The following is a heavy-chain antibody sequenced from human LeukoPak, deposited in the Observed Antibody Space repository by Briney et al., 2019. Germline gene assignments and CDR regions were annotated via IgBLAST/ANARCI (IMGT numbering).Heavy chain of an antibody. CDR1: GFTFNNYW. CDR2: IKQDGSEK. Sequence: GGSLRLSCAASGFTFNNYWMTWVRQAPGKGLQWVANIKQDGSEKYYVDPVKGRFTISRDNAKNSLYLQMSGLRAEDTAVYYCARDAPDYGDYGRDAWGQGTLVTVSS. J-gene: IGHJ5*02. V-gene: IGHV3-7*03. D-gene: IGHD4-17*01. CDR3: ARDAPDYGDYGRDA.